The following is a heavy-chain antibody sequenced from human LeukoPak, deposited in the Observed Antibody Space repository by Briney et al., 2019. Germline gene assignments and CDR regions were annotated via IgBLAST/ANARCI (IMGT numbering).Heavy chain of an antibody. D-gene: IGHD5-12*01. Sequence: PSETLSLTCTVSGGSISSYYWSWIRQPAGKGLEWIGRIYTSGSTNYNPSLKSRVTMSVDTSKNQFSLKLSSVTAADTAVYYCAREVVKEVATIENWFDPWGQGTLVTVSS. CDR2: IYTSGST. CDR1: GGSISSYY. J-gene: IGHJ5*02. V-gene: IGHV4-4*07. CDR3: AREVVKEVATIENWFDP.